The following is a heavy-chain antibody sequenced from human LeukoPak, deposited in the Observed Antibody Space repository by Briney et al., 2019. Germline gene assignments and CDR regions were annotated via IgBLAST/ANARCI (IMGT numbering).Heavy chain of an antibody. V-gene: IGHV1-2*02. J-gene: IGHJ5*02. CDR1: GYTFTGYY. Sequence: ASVKVSCKASGYTFTGYYMHWVRQAPGQGLEWMGGINPNSGGTNYAQKFQGRVTMTRDTSISTAYMELSRLRSDDTAVYYCARAPPMIVVVAHNWFDPWGQGTLVTVSS. CDR3: ARAPPMIVVVAHNWFDP. CDR2: INPNSGGT. D-gene: IGHD3-22*01.